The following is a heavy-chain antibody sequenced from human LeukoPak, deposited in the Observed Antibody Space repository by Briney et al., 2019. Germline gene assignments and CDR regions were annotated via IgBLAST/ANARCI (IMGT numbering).Heavy chain of an antibody. CDR1: GGSFSGYY. V-gene: IGHV4-34*01. CDR3: AQRPESSGWYM. D-gene: IGHD6-19*01. Sequence: PSETLSLTCAVYGGSFSGYYWSWIRQPPGKGLEWIGEINHSGSTNYNPSLKSRVTISVDTSKNQFSLTLSSVTAADTAVYYCAQRPESSGWYMWGQGTLVTVSS. CDR2: INHSGST. J-gene: IGHJ4*02.